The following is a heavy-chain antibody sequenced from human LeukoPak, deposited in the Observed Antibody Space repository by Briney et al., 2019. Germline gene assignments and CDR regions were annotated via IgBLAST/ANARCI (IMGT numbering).Heavy chain of an antibody. V-gene: IGHV4-34*01. CDR3: ARIKLGYCSSTSCYGFLYYYYYYTDV. CDR1: GGSFTGYY. J-gene: IGHJ6*03. CDR2: INHSGST. Sequence: PSETLSLTCAVYGGSFTGYYWSWIRQPPGKGLDWIGEINHSGSTNYNPSLKSRVTISVDTSKNQFSLKLSSVTAADTAVYYCARIKLGYCSSTSCYGFLYYYYYYTDVWGKGTTVTVSS. D-gene: IGHD2-2*01.